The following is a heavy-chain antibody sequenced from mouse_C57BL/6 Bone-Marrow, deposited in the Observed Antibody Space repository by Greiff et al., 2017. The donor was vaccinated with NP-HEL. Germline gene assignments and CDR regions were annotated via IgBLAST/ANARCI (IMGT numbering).Heavy chain of an antibody. J-gene: IGHJ2*01. D-gene: IGHD2-5*01. CDR3: AIWESNLDY. CDR1: GSTFTSYW. V-gene: IGHV1-74*01. CDR2: IHPSDSAH. Sequence: QVQLQQPGAELVKPGASVKVSCKVSGSTFTSYWMHWVHQRPGQGLEWIGRIHPSDSAHTYNPKIKGKATLTVDKSSSTSNMQLSSLTAEDSAVYYWAIWESNLDYWGQGTTLTVSS.